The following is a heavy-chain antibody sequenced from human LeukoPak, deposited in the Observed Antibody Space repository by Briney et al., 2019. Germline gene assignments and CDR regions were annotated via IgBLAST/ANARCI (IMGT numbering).Heavy chain of an antibody. D-gene: IGHD1-26*01. V-gene: IGHV3-74*01. Sequence: GGSLRLSCAASGFTFSSFRMHWVRQVPGKGLVWLSRINSDGSITTYVDSVKGRFTISRDNAKNTLYLQMNSLRAEDTAMYYCVRGVGTTSNDYWGQGTLVTVSS. J-gene: IGHJ4*02. CDR1: GFTFSSFR. CDR3: VRGVGTTSNDY. CDR2: INSDGSIT.